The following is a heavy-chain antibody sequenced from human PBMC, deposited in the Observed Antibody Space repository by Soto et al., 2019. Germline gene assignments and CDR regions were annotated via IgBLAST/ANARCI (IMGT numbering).Heavy chain of an antibody. CDR2: MNPNSGNT. Sequence: ASVKVSCKASGYSFTSYDINWVRQATGQGLEWMGWMNPNSGNTGQPQRFQGRVTMTRNTSIIIAYMELSNLYSDDTSVYYCARSRTTVVDYWGQGTQVTVSS. CDR3: ARSRTTVVDY. CDR1: GYSFTSYD. V-gene: IGHV1-8*01. J-gene: IGHJ4*02. D-gene: IGHD4-17*01.